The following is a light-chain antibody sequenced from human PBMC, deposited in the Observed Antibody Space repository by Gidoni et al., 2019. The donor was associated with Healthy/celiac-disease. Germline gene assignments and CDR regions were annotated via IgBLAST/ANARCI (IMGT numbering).Light chain of an antibody. CDR3: QQYGSSPPYT. J-gene: IGKJ2*01. Sequence: EIVLTQSPGTLSLSPGERATLSCRASQSVSSSYLAWYQQKPGQAPRLLIYGASSRANGIPDRFSGSGSGTDFTLTISRLEPEDFVVYYCQQYGSSPPYTFXXXTKLEIK. CDR1: QSVSSSY. CDR2: GAS. V-gene: IGKV3-20*01.